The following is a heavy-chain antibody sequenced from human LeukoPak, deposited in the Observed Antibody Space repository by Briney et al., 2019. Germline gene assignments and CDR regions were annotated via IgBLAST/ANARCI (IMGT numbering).Heavy chain of an antibody. CDR2: LNSDGSYT. CDR1: GFTFSSYW. J-gene: IGHJ6*03. V-gene: IGHV3-74*01. Sequence: TGGSLRLSCAASGFTFSSYWMHWVRQAPGKGLVWVSRLNSDGSYTTYADSVKGRFTISRDNSKNTLYLQMNSLRAEDTAVYYCARAFYYYYMDVWGKGTTVTVS. CDR3: ARAFYYYYMDV.